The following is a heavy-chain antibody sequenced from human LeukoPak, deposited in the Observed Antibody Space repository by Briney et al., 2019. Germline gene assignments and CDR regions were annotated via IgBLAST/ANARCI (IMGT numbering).Heavy chain of an antibody. CDR1: GFTVSSNY. CDR3: ARAPSYDGY. D-gene: IGHD4-23*01. CDR2: VFGGGST. J-gene: IGHJ4*02. V-gene: IGHV3-66*01. Sequence: PGGSLRLSCAASGFTVSSNYMTWVRQAPGKGLEWVSVVFGGGSTYYADSVKGRFTISRDDSKNMLYLQMNSLRDEDTAVYYCARAPSYDGYWGQGTLVTVSS.